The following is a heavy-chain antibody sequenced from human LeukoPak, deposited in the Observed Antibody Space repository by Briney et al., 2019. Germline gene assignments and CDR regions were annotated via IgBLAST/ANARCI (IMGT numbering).Heavy chain of an antibody. D-gene: IGHD6-19*01. CDR3: ARAQTSIAVAGLNWFDP. CDR2: ISAYNGNT. CDR1: GYTFTSYG. Sequence: ASVKVSCTAFGYTFTSYGISWVRQAPGQGLEWMGWISAYNGNTNYAQKLQDRVTMTTDTSTSTAYMELRSLRSDDTAVYYCARAQTSIAVAGLNWFDPWGQGTLVTVSS. J-gene: IGHJ5*02. V-gene: IGHV1-18*01.